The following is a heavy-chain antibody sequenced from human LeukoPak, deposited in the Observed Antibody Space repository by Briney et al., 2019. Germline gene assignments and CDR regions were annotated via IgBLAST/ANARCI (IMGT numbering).Heavy chain of an antibody. CDR2: ISGSGSRT. CDR1: GFTYSSYG. CDR3: AKGSREWELLDAFDI. Sequence: GGSLRLSCAASGFTYSSYGMTWVRRAPGKGLEWVSGISGSGSRTDYADSVKGRFTISRDNAKNTLYLQMNSLRAEDTAAYYCAKGSREWELLDAFDIWGQGTMVTVSS. D-gene: IGHD1-26*01. V-gene: IGHV3-23*01. J-gene: IGHJ3*02.